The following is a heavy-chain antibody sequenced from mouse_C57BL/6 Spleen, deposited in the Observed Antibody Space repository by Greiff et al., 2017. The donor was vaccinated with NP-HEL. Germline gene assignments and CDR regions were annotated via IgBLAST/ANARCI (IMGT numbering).Heavy chain of an antibody. Sequence: QVQLQQPGAELVKPGASVKLSCKASGYTFTSYWMHWVKQRPGRGLEWIGRIDPTSGGTKYNDKFKSKATLTVDKPSSTAYMQRSSLTSEDSAVYYCARDSDYYYGSSYYFDYWGQGTTLTVSS. J-gene: IGHJ2*01. V-gene: IGHV1-72*01. CDR1: GYTFTSYW. D-gene: IGHD1-1*01. CDR3: ARDSDYYYGSSYYFDY. CDR2: IDPTSGGT.